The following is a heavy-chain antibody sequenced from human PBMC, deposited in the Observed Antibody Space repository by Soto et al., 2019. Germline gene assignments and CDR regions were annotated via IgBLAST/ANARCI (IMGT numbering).Heavy chain of an antibody. CDR1: GDTFSSYA. CDR3: ASHPDYDFWSGYSYKWFDT. CDR2: IIPIFGTA. D-gene: IGHD3-3*01. Sequence: SVKVSCNTSGDTFSSYASSLVRQAPGQGLEWMGGIIPIFGTANYAQKFQGRVTITADESTSTAYMELSSLRSEDTAVYYCASHPDYDFWSGYSYKWFDTWGQGTLVTVSS. J-gene: IGHJ5*02. V-gene: IGHV1-69*13.